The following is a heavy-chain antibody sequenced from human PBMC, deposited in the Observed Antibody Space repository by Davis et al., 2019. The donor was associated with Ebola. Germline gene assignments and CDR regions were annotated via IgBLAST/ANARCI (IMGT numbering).Heavy chain of an antibody. Sequence: GSLRLSCTVSGGSISSSSYYWSWIRQPPGKGLEWIGEINHSGSTNYNPSLKSRVTISVDTSKNQFSLKLSSVTAADTAVYYCARLRAARPLYYYYYYGMDVWGQGTTVTVSS. CDR2: INHSGST. J-gene: IGHJ6*02. CDR1: GGSISSSSYY. V-gene: IGHV4-39*07. CDR3: ARLRAARPLYYYYYYGMDV. D-gene: IGHD6-6*01.